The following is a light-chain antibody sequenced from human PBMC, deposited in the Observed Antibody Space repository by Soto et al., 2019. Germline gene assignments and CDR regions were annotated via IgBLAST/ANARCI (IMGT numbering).Light chain of an antibody. J-gene: IGKJ1*01. Sequence: DVHMSQSPSTLSASVGYRFTITCRASQSISRWLAWYQQKPGKAPKLLIYETSSLEDGVPSTLTGSGSGTEFSLTITSLQPEDFASYYCQQYKDYWTFGQGTKVDIK. CDR1: QSISRW. CDR2: ETS. CDR3: QQYKDYWT. V-gene: IGKV1-5*03.